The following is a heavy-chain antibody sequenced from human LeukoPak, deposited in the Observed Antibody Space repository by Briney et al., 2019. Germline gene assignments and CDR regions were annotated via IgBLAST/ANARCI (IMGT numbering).Heavy chain of an antibody. V-gene: IGHV1-2*04. D-gene: IGHD6-13*01. J-gene: IGHJ4*02. CDR3: ARSMDSSSWVDY. Sequence: GASVKVSCKASGYTFTGYYMHWVRQAPGQGLEWMGWFNPNSGGTNYAQKFQGWVTMTRDTSISTAYMELSRLRSDDTAVYYCARSMDSSSWVDYWGQGTLVTVSS. CDR1: GYTFTGYY. CDR2: FNPNSGGT.